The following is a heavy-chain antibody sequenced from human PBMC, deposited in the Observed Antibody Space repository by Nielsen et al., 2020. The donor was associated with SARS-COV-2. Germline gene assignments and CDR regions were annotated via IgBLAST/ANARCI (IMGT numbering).Heavy chain of an antibody. J-gene: IGHJ6*02. CDR2: ISAYNGNT. D-gene: IGHD3-22*01. CDR1: GGTFSSYG. V-gene: IGHV1-18*01. CDR3: ARDYYDSSGYLYGMDV. Sequence: ASVKVSCKASGGTFSSYGISWVRQAPGQGLEWMGWISAYNGNTNYAQKLQGRVTMTTDTSTSTAYMELRSLRSDDTAVYYCARDYYDSSGYLYGMDVWGQGTTVTVSS.